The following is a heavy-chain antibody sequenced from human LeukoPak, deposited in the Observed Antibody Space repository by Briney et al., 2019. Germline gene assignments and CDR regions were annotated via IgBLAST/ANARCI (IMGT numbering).Heavy chain of an antibody. V-gene: IGHV3-9*01. CDR3: AKDSKSVAGKNNWFDP. CDR2: ISWNSGSI. J-gene: IGHJ5*02. CDR1: GFTFDDYA. Sequence: PGGSLRLSCAASGFTFDDYAMHWVRQAPGKGLEWVSGISWNSGSIGYADSVNGRFTISRDNAKNSLYLQMNSLRAEDTALYYCAKDSKSVAGKNNWFDPWGQGTLVTVSS. D-gene: IGHD6-19*01.